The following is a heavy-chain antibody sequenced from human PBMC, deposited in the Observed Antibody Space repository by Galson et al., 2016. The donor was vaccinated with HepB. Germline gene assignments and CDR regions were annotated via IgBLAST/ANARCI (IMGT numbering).Heavy chain of an antibody. Sequence: LVKPTPTLTLTCTVSAFSLSDSRMGVSWIRQPPGKALEWLAHIFSKDETSYNPSLKNGVTISRDTTKSQVVLTMTNMGPEDTATYYCARILAYGDFRGYWYFDLWGRGALVTVSS. CDR2: IFSKDET. V-gene: IGHV2-26*01. J-gene: IGHJ2*01. D-gene: IGHD4-17*01. CDR3: ARILAYGDFRGYWYFDL. CDR1: AFSLSDSRMG.